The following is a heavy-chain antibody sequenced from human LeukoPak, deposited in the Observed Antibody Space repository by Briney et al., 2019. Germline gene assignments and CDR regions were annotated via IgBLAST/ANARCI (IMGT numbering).Heavy chain of an antibody. D-gene: IGHD1-26*01. V-gene: IGHV3-11*04. CDR2: ISSSGSTI. Sequence: GGSLRLSCAASGFTFSDYYMSWIRQAPGKGLEGVSYISSSGSTIYYADSVEGRVTISRDNANNSLYLQMNRLRAEDTAVYYCARGNSGRYLNYYYYYMDVWGKGTTVTVSS. J-gene: IGHJ6*03. CDR3: ARGNSGRYLNYYYYYMDV. CDR1: GFTFSDYY.